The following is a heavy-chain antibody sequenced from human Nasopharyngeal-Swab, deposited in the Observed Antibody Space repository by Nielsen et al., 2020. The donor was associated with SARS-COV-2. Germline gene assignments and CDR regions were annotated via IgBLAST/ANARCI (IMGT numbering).Heavy chain of an antibody. Sequence: WIRQPPGKGLEWIGSIYYSGSTYYNPSLESRVTISVDTSKNQFSLKLSSVTAADTAVYYCARWRIAAAGNNWFDPWGQGTLVTVSS. CDR3: ARWRIAAAGNNWFDP. D-gene: IGHD6-13*01. J-gene: IGHJ5*02. CDR2: IYYSGST. V-gene: IGHV4-39*01.